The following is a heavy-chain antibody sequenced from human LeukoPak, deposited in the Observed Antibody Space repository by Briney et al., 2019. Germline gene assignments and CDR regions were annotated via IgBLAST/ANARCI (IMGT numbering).Heavy chain of an antibody. J-gene: IGHJ4*02. CDR3: AKGTYYYGSGSYYFDY. CDR1: GFTFSRYG. D-gene: IGHD3-10*01. Sequence: GGSLGLSCAASGFTFSRYGMSWVRQAPGKGLEWVSAISGSGGSTYYADSVKGRFTISRDNSKNTLYLQMNSLRAEDTAVYYCAKGTYYYGSGSYYFDYWGQGTLVTVSS. CDR2: ISGSGGST. V-gene: IGHV3-23*01.